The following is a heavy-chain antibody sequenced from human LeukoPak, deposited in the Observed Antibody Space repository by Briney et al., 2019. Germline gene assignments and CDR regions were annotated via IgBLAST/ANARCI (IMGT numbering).Heavy chain of an antibody. CDR1: GFSFSIYG. CDR2: ISSNGSNK. Sequence: PGRSLRLSCAASGFSFSIYGMHWVRQAPGKGLEWVAVISSNGSNKYYADSVKDRFTISRDNPKNPMYLQMNSLRAEDTAVDYGAKDFGATPIVSHYWGQGTLVTVSS. V-gene: IGHV3-30*18. D-gene: IGHD1-26*01. J-gene: IGHJ4*02. CDR3: AKDFGATPIVSHY.